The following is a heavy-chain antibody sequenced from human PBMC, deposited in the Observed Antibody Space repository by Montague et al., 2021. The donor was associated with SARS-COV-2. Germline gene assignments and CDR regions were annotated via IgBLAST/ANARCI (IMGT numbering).Heavy chain of an antibody. J-gene: IGHJ4*02. V-gene: IGHV2-5*02. Sequence: PALVKPTQTLTLTCTFSGFSLSTSGVGLGWIRQPPGKALGLPALIYLDDGKRHRPSLQGRLTITKDTSKNQVVLTMTNMDPVDTATYYCAHRPRGIAAAAFDYWGQGTLVTVSS. CDR1: GFSLSTSGVG. D-gene: IGHD6-13*01. CDR3: AHRPRGIAAAAFDY. CDR2: IYLDDGK.